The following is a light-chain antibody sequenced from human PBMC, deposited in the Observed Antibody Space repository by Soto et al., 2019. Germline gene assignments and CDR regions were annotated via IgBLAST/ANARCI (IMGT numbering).Light chain of an antibody. J-gene: IGLJ1*01. Sequence: QSVLTQPPSVSGAPGQRVIISCTGGSSNIGADYEVPWYQQLPGTAPKLLIYGNPNRPSGFPDRFSGSKSGSSASLAITGLKAEAEVNYSCQYYENAMKDYVFGTGTKLTVL. V-gene: IGLV1-40*01. CDR1: SSNIGADYE. CDR2: GNP. CDR3: QYYENAMKDYV.